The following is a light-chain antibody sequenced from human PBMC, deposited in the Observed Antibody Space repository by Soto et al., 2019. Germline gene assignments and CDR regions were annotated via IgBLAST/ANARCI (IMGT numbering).Light chain of an antibody. V-gene: IGKV1-39*01. CDR3: QQLNSYPIT. CDR2: AAS. CDR1: QSISSY. J-gene: IGKJ5*01. Sequence: DIQLTQSPSSLSASVGDRVTITCRASQSISSYLTWYRQKPGKAPKILIYAASSLQSGVPSRFSGSGSGTDFTLTISSLQSEDFATSYCQQLNSYPITFGQGTRLEIK.